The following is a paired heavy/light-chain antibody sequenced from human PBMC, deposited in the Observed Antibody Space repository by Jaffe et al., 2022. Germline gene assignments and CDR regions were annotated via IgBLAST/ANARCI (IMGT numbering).Light chain of an antibody. Sequence: EIVLTQSPATLSLSPGERATLSCRASQSVSSCLAWYQQKPGQAPRLLIYDASNRATGIPARFSGSGSGTDFTLTISSLEPEDFAVYYCQQRSNWLITFGQGTRLEIK. J-gene: IGKJ5*01. CDR2: DAS. CDR3: QQRSNWLIT. V-gene: IGKV3-11*01. CDR1: QSVSSC.
Heavy chain of an antibody. CDR3: AREMVTTSWGETDGFDI. Sequence: QVQLQESGPGLVKASETMSLTCAVSGYSISSDYYWGWIRQPPGKGLEWIGSIYHRGTTYYNPSLKSRVTTSVDTSKNQFSLKLRSVTAADTAVYYCAREMVTTSWGETDGFDIWGQGTMVTVSS. CDR2: IYHRGTT. D-gene: IGHD4-17*01. CDR1: GYSISSDYY. J-gene: IGHJ3*02. V-gene: IGHV4-38-2*02.